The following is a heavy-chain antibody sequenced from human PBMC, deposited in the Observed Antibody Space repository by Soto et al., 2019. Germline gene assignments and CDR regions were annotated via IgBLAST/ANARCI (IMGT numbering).Heavy chain of an antibody. CDR1: GGTFSSYD. D-gene: IGHD2-2*01. Sequence: SVKVSCKASGGTFSSYDISWVRQAPGQGLEWMGGIIPIFGTANYAQKFQGRVTITADESTSTAYMELSSLRSEDTAVYYCAGFQVGDIVVVTAAMGSIDYWGQGTLVTVSS. V-gene: IGHV1-69*13. CDR3: AGFQVGDIVVVTAAMGSIDY. CDR2: IIPIFGTA. J-gene: IGHJ4*02.